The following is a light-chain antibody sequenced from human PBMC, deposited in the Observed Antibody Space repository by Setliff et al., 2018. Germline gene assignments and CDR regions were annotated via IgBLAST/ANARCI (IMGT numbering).Light chain of an antibody. CDR2: EVS. CDR1: SSDVGYYNY. V-gene: IGLV2-14*01. Sequence: QSALTQPASVSGSPGQSITISCTGTSSDVGYYNYDSWYQQHPGKAPKLMIYEVSNRPSGVSNRFSGSKSGNTASLTISGLQAEDEADYYCSSYTSSSTRVFGTGTKVTVL. CDR3: SSYTSSSTRV. J-gene: IGLJ1*01.